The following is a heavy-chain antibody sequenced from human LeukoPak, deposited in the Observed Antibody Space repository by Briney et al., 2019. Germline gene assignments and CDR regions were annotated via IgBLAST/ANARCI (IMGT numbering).Heavy chain of an antibody. CDR2: IYYSGST. Sequence: SETLSLTCTVSGGSISSSSYYWGWIRQPPGKGLEWIGSIYYSGSTYYNPSLKSRVTISVDTSKNQFSLKLSSVAAADTAVYYCARLSRSVDYWGQGTLVTVSS. V-gene: IGHV4-39*01. CDR3: ARLSRSVDY. CDR1: GGSISSSSYY. J-gene: IGHJ4*02. D-gene: IGHD2-2*01.